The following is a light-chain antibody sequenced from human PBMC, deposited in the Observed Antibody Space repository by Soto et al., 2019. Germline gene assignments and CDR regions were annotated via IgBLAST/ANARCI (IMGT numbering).Light chain of an antibody. CDR1: SSDVGNYKY. J-gene: IGLJ2*01. CDR2: QVT. CDR3: TSFSTGSSYVI. V-gene: IGLV2-14*01. Sequence: QPVLTQPASVSGSPGQSITISCTGTSSDVGNYKYVSWYQEHPGKAPRLIIYQVTNRPSGVSNRFSGSKSGNTASLTISGLQAEDEADYYCTSFSTGSSYVIFGGGTQLTVL.